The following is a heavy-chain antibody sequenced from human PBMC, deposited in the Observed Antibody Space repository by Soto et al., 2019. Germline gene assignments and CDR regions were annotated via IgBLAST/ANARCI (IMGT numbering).Heavy chain of an antibody. CDR3: ARGVSRYYGSGSYLDY. V-gene: IGHV4-59*01. CDR2: IYYSGST. Sequence: SETLSLTCTVSGSSISSYYWSWIRQPPGKGLEWIGYIYYSGSTNYNPSLKSRVTISVDTSKNQFSLKLSSVTAADTAVYYCARGVSRYYGSGSYLDYWGQGTLVTVSS. J-gene: IGHJ4*02. CDR1: GSSISSYY. D-gene: IGHD3-10*01.